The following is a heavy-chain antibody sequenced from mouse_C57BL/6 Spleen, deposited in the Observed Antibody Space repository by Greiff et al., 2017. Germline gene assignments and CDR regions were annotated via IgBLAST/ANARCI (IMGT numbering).Heavy chain of an antibody. Sequence: QVQLQQSGAELARPGASVKMSCKASGFTITHYSMHWVKQRPGQGLEWIGYINPSSGSTTYNQKFKDKATMTADKSFNTAYMQKRSLTSSTSAVYDCASSYYYGSSYGWYFGVWGTGTTVTVST. CDR1: GFTITHYS. CDR2: INPSSGST. J-gene: IGHJ1*03. D-gene: IGHD1-1*01. V-gene: IGHV1-4*01. CDR3: ASSYYYGSSYGWYFGV.